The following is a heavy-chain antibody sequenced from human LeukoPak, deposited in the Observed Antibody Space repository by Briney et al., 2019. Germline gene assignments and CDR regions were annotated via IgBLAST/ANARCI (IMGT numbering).Heavy chain of an antibody. CDR3: AKGGGGRLIYYYYMDV. D-gene: IGHD3-16*01. J-gene: IGHJ6*03. CDR2: ISWNSDSI. CDR1: GFTFDDYA. V-gene: IGHV3-9*03. Sequence: CRSLRLSCAASGFTFDDYAMHWVRQAPGKGLEWVSGISWNSDSIDYADSVKGRFTISRDNAKNSLYLQMNSLRAEDMALYYCAKGGGGRLIYYYYMDVWGKGTTVTVSS.